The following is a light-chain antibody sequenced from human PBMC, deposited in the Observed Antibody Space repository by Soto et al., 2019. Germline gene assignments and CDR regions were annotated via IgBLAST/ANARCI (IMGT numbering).Light chain of an antibody. CDR3: SSYTSISTYV. V-gene: IGLV2-14*01. CDR1: SSDVGGYNF. CDR2: VVT. J-gene: IGLJ1*01. Sequence: QSALTQPASVSGSPGQSITISCTGTSSDVGGYNFVSWYQQHPDKAPKLMIYVVTNRPSGVSNRFSGSKSGNTASLTISGLQAEDEADYYCSSYTSISTYVFGTGTKVTVL.